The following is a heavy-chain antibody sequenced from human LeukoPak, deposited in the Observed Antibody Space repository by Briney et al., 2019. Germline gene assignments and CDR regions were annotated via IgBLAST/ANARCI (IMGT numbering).Heavy chain of an antibody. Sequence: PGGSLRLSCAASGFTFSSYGMHWVRQAPGKGLDWVAFIRHDGSNKYYADSVKGRFTISRDNSKSTLYLQMNSLRAEDTAMYYCAKAVLTGYYAGFDYWGQGTLVTVSS. CDR2: IRHDGSNK. D-gene: IGHD3-9*01. CDR1: GFTFSSYG. CDR3: AKAVLTGYYAGFDY. J-gene: IGHJ4*02. V-gene: IGHV3-30*02.